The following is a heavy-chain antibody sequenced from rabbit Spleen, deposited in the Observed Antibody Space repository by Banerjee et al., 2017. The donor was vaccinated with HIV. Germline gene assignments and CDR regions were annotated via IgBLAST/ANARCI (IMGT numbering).Heavy chain of an antibody. Sequence: QELLVESGGGLVQPGGSLKLSCKASGFDLSNYGVTWVRQAPGKGLEWIGYIDPLFHNTYYASWVNGRFTISSHNAQKTLYLQLNSLTAADTATYFCARDSGSSFSSYGMDLWGPGTLVTVS. V-gene: IGHV1S47*01. CDR1: GFDLSNYG. D-gene: IGHD8-1*01. CDR2: IDPLFHNT. J-gene: IGHJ6*01. CDR3: ARDSGSSFSSYGMDL.